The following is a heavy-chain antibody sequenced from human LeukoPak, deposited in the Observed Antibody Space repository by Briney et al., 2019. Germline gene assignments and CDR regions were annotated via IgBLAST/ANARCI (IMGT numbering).Heavy chain of an antibody. D-gene: IGHD4-11*01. CDR2: VNSDGGST. V-gene: IGHV3-23*01. CDR1: GFAFSNYA. CDR3: AKGISNPDY. J-gene: IGHJ4*02. Sequence: PGGSLRLSCAASGFAFSNYAMTWVRQAPGKGLEWVSGVNSDGGSTYYADSVRGRFTISRDNSKNTLYLQMNSLRADDTAVYYCAKGISNPDYWGQGTLVTVSS.